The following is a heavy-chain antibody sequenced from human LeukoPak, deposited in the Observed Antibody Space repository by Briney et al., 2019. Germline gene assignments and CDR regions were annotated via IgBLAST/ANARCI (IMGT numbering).Heavy chain of an antibody. J-gene: IGHJ3*02. D-gene: IGHD6-19*01. Sequence: ASVKVSCKASGYTFTGYYMHWVRQAPGQGLEWMGWINPNSGGTNYAQKFQGRVTMTRDTSISTAYMELSRLGSDDTAVYYCARYSSGWYSAFDIWGQGTMVTVSS. CDR1: GYTFTGYY. V-gene: IGHV1-2*02. CDR2: INPNSGGT. CDR3: ARYSSGWYSAFDI.